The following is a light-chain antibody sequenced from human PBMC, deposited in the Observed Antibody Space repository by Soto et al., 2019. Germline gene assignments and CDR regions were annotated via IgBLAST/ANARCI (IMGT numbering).Light chain of an antibody. CDR3: CSYAGP. CDR1: SSDVGGYNY. CDR2: DVS. Sequence: QSALTQPRSVSGSPGQSVTISCTGTSSDVGGYNYVSWYQQHPGKAPKLMIYDVSKRPSGVPDRFSGSKSGNTASLTISGLQAEDEADYYCCSYAGPFGGGTKVTVL. V-gene: IGLV2-11*01. J-gene: IGLJ3*02.